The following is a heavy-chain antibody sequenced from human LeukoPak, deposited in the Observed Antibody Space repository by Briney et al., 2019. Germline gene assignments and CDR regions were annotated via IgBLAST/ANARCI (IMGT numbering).Heavy chain of an antibody. D-gene: IGHD6-19*01. Sequence: SETLSLTCTVSGGSISSSSYYWGWIRQPPGKGLEGIGSIYYSGSTYYNPSLKSRVTISVDTSKNQFSLKLSSVTAADTAVYYCVRDSSGWYRWFDPWGQGTLVTVSS. CDR1: GGSISSSSYY. CDR3: VRDSSGWYRWFDP. CDR2: IYYSGST. J-gene: IGHJ5*02. V-gene: IGHV4-39*07.